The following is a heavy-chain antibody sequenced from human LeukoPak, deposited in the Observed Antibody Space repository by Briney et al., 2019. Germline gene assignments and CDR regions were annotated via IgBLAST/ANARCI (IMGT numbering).Heavy chain of an antibody. V-gene: IGHV3-21*01. CDR3: ARESSSWYGGAFDI. CDR1: GFTFSSYS. Sequence: GGSLRLSCAASGFTFSSYSMNWVRQAPGKGLEWVSSISSSSSYIYYADSVKGRFTVSRDNAKNSLYLQMNSLRAEDTAVYYCARESSSWYGGAFDIWGQGTMVTVSS. J-gene: IGHJ3*02. D-gene: IGHD6-13*01. CDR2: ISSSSSYI.